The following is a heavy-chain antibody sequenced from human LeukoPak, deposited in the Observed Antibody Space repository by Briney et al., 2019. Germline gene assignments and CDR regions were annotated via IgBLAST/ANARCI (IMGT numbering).Heavy chain of an antibody. J-gene: IGHJ6*02. V-gene: IGHV1-18*01. Sequence: GASVKVSCKASGYTFTSYGISWVRQAPGQGLEWMGWISAYNGNTNYAQKLQGRVTMTTDTSTSTAYMELRSLRSDDTAVYYCARGSYVEMVPYYYYGMGVWGQGTTVTVSS. D-gene: IGHD5-24*01. CDR2: ISAYNGNT. CDR3: ARGSYVEMVPYYYYGMGV. CDR1: GYTFTSYG.